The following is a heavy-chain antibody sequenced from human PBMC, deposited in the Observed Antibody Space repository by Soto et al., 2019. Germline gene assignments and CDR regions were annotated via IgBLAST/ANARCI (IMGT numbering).Heavy chain of an antibody. CDR1: GYTFTSYY. CDR2: INPSGGST. D-gene: IGHD2-15*01. CDR3: ARDQDELPRGYYYYGMDV. Sequence: QVQLVQSGAEVKKPGASVKVSCKASGYTFTSYYMHWVRQAPGQGLEWMGIINPSGGSTSYAQKFQGRVTMTRDTSTSTVYMELSSLRSEDTAVYYCARDQDELPRGYYYYGMDVWGQGTTVTVSS. J-gene: IGHJ6*02. V-gene: IGHV1-46*01.